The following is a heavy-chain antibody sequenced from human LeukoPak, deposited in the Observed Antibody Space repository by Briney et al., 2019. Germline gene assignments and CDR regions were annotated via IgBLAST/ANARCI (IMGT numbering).Heavy chain of an antibody. V-gene: IGHV3-23*01. CDR2: IDGTGDKR. CDR1: GFTFRKYW. Sequence: GGSLRLSCAASGFTFRKYWMSWVRQAPGKGLEWVSSIDGTGDKRYYADSVKGRFTISRDNSKNTLYLQVNGLRAEDTAAYYCAKVQMGTGWTFDFWGQGTLVTVSS. J-gene: IGHJ4*02. CDR3: AKVQMGTGWTFDF. D-gene: IGHD6-19*01.